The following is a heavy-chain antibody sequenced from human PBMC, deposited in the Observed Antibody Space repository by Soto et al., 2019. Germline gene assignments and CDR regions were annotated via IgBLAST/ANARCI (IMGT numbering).Heavy chain of an antibody. V-gene: IGHV4-34*01. Sequence: SETLSLTCAVYGGSFSGYYWSWIRQPPGKGLEWIGEINHSGSTNYNPSLKSRVTISVDTSKNQFSLKLSSVTAADTAVYYCASLPVDTAMVSYYYYGMDVWGQGTTVTVSS. CDR1: GGSFSGYY. J-gene: IGHJ6*02. CDR2: INHSGST. D-gene: IGHD5-18*01. CDR3: ASLPVDTAMVSYYYYGMDV.